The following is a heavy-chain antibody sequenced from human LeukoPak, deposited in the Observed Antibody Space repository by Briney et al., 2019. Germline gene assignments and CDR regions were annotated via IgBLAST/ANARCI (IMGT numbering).Heavy chain of an antibody. CDR2: IIPIFGTA. V-gene: IGHV1-69*13. D-gene: IGHD3-16*01. J-gene: IGHJ6*03. Sequence: ASVKVSCKASGGTFSTYAISWVRQAPGQGLEWMGGIIPIFGTANYAQKFQGRVTITADESTNTAYMELSSLRSEDTAVYYCATYSEHPPYYYYYYMDVWGKGTTVTVSS. CDR1: GGTFSTYA. CDR3: ATYSEHPPYYYYYYMDV.